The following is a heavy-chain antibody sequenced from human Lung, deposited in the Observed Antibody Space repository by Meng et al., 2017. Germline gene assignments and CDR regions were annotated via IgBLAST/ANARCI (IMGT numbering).Heavy chain of an antibody. Sequence: QLLEVGGGLVQPGESLRLSSRTSGFTFSNYGMSWVRQAPGKGLEWVATISNNGDTHYADSMMGRFIISRDDSKNTLYLQVSSLRAEDTAVYYCARDCCSEIGPIDYWGQGTLVTVSS. CDR2: ISNNGDT. CDR1: GFTFSNYG. J-gene: IGHJ4*02. CDR3: ARDCCSEIGPIDY. D-gene: IGHD2-15*01. V-gene: IGHV3-23*01.